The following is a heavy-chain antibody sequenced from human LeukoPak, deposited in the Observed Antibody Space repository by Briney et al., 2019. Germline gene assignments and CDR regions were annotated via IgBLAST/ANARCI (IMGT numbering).Heavy chain of an antibody. CDR3: ARSPIVVVPAAAHRVDYYHYMDV. CDR2: INHSGST. D-gene: IGHD2-2*01. Sequence: PSETLSLTCAVYGGSFSGYYWSWIRQPPGKGLEWIGEINHSGSTNYNPSLKSRVTISVDTSKNQFSLKLSSVTAADTAVYYCARSPIVVVPAAAHRVDYYHYMDVWGKGTTVTVSS. J-gene: IGHJ6*03. V-gene: IGHV4-34*01. CDR1: GGSFSGYY.